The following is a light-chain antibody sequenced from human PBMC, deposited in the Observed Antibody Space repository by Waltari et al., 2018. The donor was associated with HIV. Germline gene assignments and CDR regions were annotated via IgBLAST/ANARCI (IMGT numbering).Light chain of an antibody. CDR1: SSDVGGYNL. CDR2: AVS. V-gene: IGLV2-23*02. CDR3: WVSTHRYKHVI. J-gene: IGLJ2*01. Sequence: SALTQPASVPRSPGQTLTIACTGTSSDVGGYNLVSWYQQHPGKAPKLMIYAVSKRPSGVSNRFSVSNAGATAALTTTAHQPSDDDDHPFWVSTHRYKHVIFGGRSK.